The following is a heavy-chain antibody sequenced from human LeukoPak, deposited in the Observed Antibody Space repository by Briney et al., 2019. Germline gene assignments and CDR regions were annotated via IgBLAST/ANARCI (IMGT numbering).Heavy chain of an antibody. CDR3: SKAWGGLGSSFGAFHI. Sequence: PGGSLRLSCAASGFTFSSYSMNWVRQAPGKGLEWVSSISSSSSYIYYADSVKGRFTISRDNSKNTLYLQMNSLRAEDTAFYYCSKAWGGLGSSFGAFHIWGQGTMVTVSS. CDR1: GFTFSSYS. J-gene: IGHJ3*02. D-gene: IGHD3-16*01. V-gene: IGHV3-21*04. CDR2: ISSSSSYI.